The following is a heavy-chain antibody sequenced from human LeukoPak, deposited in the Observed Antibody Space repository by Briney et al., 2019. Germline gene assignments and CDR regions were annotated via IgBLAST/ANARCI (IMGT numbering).Heavy chain of an antibody. V-gene: IGHV3-15*01. D-gene: IGHD6-13*01. CDR3: ARGPPVRQAAGQPGQFDY. J-gene: IGHJ4*02. Sequence: GGSLRLSCAASGFIFSNAWMSWVRQAPGKGLEWVGRIKSKTDGGTTDYAAPVKGRFTISRDDSKNTLYLQMNSLRAEDTAVYYCARGPPVRQAAGQPGQFDYWGQGTLVTVSS. CDR2: IKSKTDGGTT. CDR1: GFIFSNAW.